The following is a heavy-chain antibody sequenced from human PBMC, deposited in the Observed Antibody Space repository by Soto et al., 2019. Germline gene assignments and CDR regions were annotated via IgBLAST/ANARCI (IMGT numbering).Heavy chain of an antibody. CDR3: AKAPADTLREGEDWFDH. D-gene: IGHD3-10*01. Sequence: EVQLVESGGGLVQPGRSLRLSCAASGFTFDDYAMHWVRQAPGKGLEWVSGISWNSGSIGYADSVKGRFTISRDNAKNSLYLQMNSLRAEDTALYYCAKAPADTLREGEDWFDHWGQGTLVTVSS. J-gene: IGHJ5*02. V-gene: IGHV3-9*01. CDR2: ISWNSGSI. CDR1: GFTFDDYA.